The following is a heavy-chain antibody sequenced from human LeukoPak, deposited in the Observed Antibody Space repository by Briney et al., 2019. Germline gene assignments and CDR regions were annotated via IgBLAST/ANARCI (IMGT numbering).Heavy chain of an antibody. CDR2: INSGGSTT. D-gene: IGHD3-22*01. J-gene: IGHJ4*02. CDR1: GFTFSTYT. Sequence: GGSLRLSCAASGFTFSTYTMNRARQAPGKGLEWVSSINSGGSTTHYADSVTGRFTISRDNAQNSLYLQMNSLRVDDAAVYYCLRGDSRDFWGQGTLVTVSS. V-gene: IGHV3-21*01. CDR3: LRGDSRDF.